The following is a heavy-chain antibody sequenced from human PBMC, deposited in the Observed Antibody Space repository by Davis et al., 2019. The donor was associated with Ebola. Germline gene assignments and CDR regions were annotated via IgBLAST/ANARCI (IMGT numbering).Heavy chain of an antibody. CDR3: ARAQFPTTSDH. Sequence: AASVKVSCKASGYSFTTYGFIWVRQAPGQGLEWVGWISTYSGDTKAAQSFQGRVTLTVDTSTTTAYMEIRSLRSDDTAVYYCARAQFPTTSDHWGQGTLVTVSS. CDR2: ISTYSGDT. D-gene: IGHD1-1*01. J-gene: IGHJ4*02. V-gene: IGHV1-18*04. CDR1: GYSFTTYG.